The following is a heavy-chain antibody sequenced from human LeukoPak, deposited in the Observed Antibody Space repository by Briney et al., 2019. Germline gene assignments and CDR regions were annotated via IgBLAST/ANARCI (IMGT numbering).Heavy chain of an antibody. Sequence: APVKVSCKASGYTFTGYYMHWVRQAPGQGLEWMGWINPNSGGTNYAQKFQGRVTMTRDTSISTAYMELSRLRSDDTAVYYCARGTGGRFWDGIYWGQGTLVTVSS. CDR3: ARGTGGRFWDGIY. CDR1: GYTFTGYY. D-gene: IGHD3-10*01. V-gene: IGHV1-2*02. J-gene: IGHJ4*02. CDR2: INPNSGGT.